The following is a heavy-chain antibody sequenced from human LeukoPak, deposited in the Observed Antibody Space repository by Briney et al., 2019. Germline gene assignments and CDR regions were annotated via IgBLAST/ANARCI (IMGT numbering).Heavy chain of an antibody. J-gene: IGHJ4*02. V-gene: IGHV3-30*18. Sequence: GGSLRLSCAASGFTFSTYGMHWVRQAPGKGLEWVAVISFDANNKFYADSVKGRFTISRDNSKNTMYLQMNSLRAEDTAVYYCAKRIQSAMAMGYWGQGTLVTVSS. D-gene: IGHD5-18*01. CDR3: AKRIQSAMAMGY. CDR1: GFTFSTYG. CDR2: ISFDANNK.